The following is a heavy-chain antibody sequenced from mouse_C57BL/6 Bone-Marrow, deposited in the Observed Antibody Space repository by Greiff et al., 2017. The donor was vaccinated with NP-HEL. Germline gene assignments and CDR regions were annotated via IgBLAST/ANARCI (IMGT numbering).Heavy chain of an antibody. Sequence: QVQLQQSDAELVKPGASVKISCKVSGYTFTDHTIHWMKQRPEQGLEWIGYIYPRDGSTTYNEKFKGKATLTADKSSSTAYMPLNSLTSEDSAVYFSARPPPSYYGNWYFDVWGTGTTVTVSS. J-gene: IGHJ1*03. V-gene: IGHV1-78*01. CDR2: IYPRDGST. D-gene: IGHD2-1*01. CDR1: GYTFTDHT. CDR3: ARPPPSYYGNWYFDV.